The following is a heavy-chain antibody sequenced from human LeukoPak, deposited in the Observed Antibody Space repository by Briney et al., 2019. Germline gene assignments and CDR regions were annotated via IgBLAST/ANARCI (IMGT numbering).Heavy chain of an antibody. Sequence: GGSLRLSCAASGFTFSSYWMHWVRQAPGKGLVWVSRINSDGSSTSYADSVKGRFTISRDNSKNTLYLQMNSLRAEDTAVYYCARVLAPSTKVYYYYGMDVWGQGTTVTVSS. CDR1: GFTFSSYW. CDR2: INSDGSST. V-gene: IGHV3-74*01. J-gene: IGHJ6*02. CDR3: ARVLAPSTKVYYYYGMDV.